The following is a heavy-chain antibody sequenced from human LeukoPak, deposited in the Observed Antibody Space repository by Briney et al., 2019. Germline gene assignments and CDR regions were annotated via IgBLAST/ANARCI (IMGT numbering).Heavy chain of an antibody. Sequence: GGSLRLSCAASGFTVSSTYMSWVRQAPGKGLEWVSAISGSGGSTYYADSVKGRFTISRDNSKNTLYLQMNSLRAEDTAVYYCAKDASENYDFWSGRSNWFDPWGQGTLVTVSS. D-gene: IGHD3-3*01. CDR3: AKDASENYDFWSGRSNWFDP. V-gene: IGHV3-23*01. CDR1: GFTVSSTY. CDR2: ISGSGGST. J-gene: IGHJ5*02.